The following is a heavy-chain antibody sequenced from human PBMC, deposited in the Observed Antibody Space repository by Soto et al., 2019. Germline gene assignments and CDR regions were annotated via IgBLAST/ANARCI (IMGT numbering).Heavy chain of an antibody. J-gene: IGHJ4*02. D-gene: IGHD3-10*01. V-gene: IGHV1-58*01. CDR2: IVVGGGNT. CDR1: GLIFSTSA. CDR3: AALPRHYQDIHGSDY. Sequence: SVKVSCKASGLIFSTSAVQWVRQARGQGLEWIGWIVVGGGNTDYAQKFQERVTITRDMSTSTVYMDLSNLRSEDTAVYSCAALPRHYQDIHGSDYWGQGTPVTVSS.